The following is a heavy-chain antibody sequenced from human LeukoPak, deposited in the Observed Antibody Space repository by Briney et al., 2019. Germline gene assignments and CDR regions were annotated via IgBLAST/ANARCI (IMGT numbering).Heavy chain of an antibody. Sequence: GGSLRLSCAASGFTVSSNYMSWVRQAPGKGLEWVSVIYSGGSTYYADSVKGRFTISRDNSKNTLYLQMNSLRAEDTAVYYCAKDFQSAGYYYYYYMDVWGKGTTVTVSS. CDR1: GFTVSSNY. CDR3: AKDFQSAGYYYYYYMDV. CDR2: IYSGGST. D-gene: IGHD6-19*01. J-gene: IGHJ6*03. V-gene: IGHV3-53*01.